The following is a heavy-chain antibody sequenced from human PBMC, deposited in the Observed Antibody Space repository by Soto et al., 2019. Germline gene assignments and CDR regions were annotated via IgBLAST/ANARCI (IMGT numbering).Heavy chain of an antibody. V-gene: IGHV3-74*01. CDR1: GFSFSGYW. CDR3: ARRCAYIYGPQYD. D-gene: IGHD5-18*01. J-gene: IGHJ4*02. Sequence: EVQLVESGGGLVQPGGSLRLSCATSGFSFSGYWIHWVRQAPGKGLVWVSHINGNGSSTNYADSVKGRFTISRDYAKNPLYLQMQRLRVEYTAVYYCARRCAYIYGPQYDWGQGTLVTVSS. CDR2: INGNGSST.